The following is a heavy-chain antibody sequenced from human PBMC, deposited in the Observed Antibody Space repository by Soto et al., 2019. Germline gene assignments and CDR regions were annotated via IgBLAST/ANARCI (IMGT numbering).Heavy chain of an antibody. Sequence: GGALRPSCAASGFTSSSYSMNWGREARGKGLEWVSSISSSSSYIYYADSVKGRFTISRDNAKNSLYLQMNSLRAEDTAVYYCARVPGRITIFGVVMGAFDIWGQGTMVTVSS. CDR3: ARVPGRITIFGVVMGAFDI. V-gene: IGHV3-21*01. D-gene: IGHD3-3*01. J-gene: IGHJ3*02. CDR2: ISSSSSYI. CDR1: GFTSSSYS.